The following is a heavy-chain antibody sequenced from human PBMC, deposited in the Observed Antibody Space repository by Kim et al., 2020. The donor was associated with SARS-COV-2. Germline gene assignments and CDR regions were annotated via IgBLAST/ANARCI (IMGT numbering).Heavy chain of an antibody. D-gene: IGHD5-12*01. Sequence: SLKSRVTISVDTYKNQFSLKLSSVTAADTAVYYCARGPDIQYYYYYMDVWGKGTTVTVSS. CDR3: ARGPDIQYYYYYMDV. V-gene: IGHV4-34*01. J-gene: IGHJ6*03.